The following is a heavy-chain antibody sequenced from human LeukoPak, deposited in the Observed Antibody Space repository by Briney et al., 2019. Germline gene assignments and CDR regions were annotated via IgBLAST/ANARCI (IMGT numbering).Heavy chain of an antibody. J-gene: IGHJ4*02. V-gene: IGHV3-23*01. CDR2: ISGSGGST. D-gene: IGHD6-19*01. Sequence: PGRSLRLSCAASGFTFRSYAMSWVRQAPGKGLEWVSAISGSGGSTYYADSVKGRFTISRDNSKNTLYLQMNSLRAEDTAVYYCAKFSLVAGSSFDYWGQGTLVTVSS. CDR3: AKFSLVAGSSFDY. CDR1: GFTFRSYA.